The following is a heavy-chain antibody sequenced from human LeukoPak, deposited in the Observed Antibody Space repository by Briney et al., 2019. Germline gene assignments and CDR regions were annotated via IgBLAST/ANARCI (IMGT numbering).Heavy chain of an antibody. V-gene: IGHV3-30-3*01. J-gene: IGHJ3*02. Sequence: GGSLRLSCAASGFTFSSYAMHWVRQAPGKGLEWVAVISYDGSNKYYADSVKGRFTISRDNSKNTLYLQMNSLRAEDTAVYYCAREVAYSSFFEAFDIWGQGTMVTVSS. D-gene: IGHD6-6*01. CDR1: GFTFSSYA. CDR3: AREVAYSSFFEAFDI. CDR2: ISYDGSNK.